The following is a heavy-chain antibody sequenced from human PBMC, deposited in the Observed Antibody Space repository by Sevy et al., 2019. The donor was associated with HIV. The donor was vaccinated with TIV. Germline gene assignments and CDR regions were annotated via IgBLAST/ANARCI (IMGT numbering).Heavy chain of an antibody. CDR3: ARDRSYTGGGPPYYFDY. CDR1: GFTFSIYW. J-gene: IGHJ4*02. Sequence: GGSLRLSCAASGFTFSIYWMTWVRQAPGKGLEWVANIKQDGSEKYYVDSVKGRFTISRDNAKNSLYLQMNSLRAEDTAVYYCARDRSYTGGGPPYYFDYWGQGTLVTVSS. D-gene: IGHD1-26*01. V-gene: IGHV3-7*01. CDR2: IKQDGSEK.